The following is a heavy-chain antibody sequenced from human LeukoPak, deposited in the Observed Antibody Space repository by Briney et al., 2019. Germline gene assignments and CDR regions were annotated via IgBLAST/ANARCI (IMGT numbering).Heavy chain of an antibody. CDR1: GYTFTSYA. D-gene: IGHD7-27*01. Sequence: ASVKVSCKASGYTFTSYAISWVRQAPGQGLEWMGGIIPIFGTANYAQKFQGRVTVTADESTSTAYMELSSLRSEDTAVYYCAREPQLGPYYFDYWGQGTLVTVSS. V-gene: IGHV1-69*13. J-gene: IGHJ4*02. CDR2: IIPIFGTA. CDR3: AREPQLGPYYFDY.